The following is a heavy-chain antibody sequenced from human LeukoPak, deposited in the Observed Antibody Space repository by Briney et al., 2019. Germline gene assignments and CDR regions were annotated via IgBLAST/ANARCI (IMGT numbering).Heavy chain of an antibody. CDR1: GGSFSGYY. CDR2: INHSGST. CDR3: ARDSGGWYHAHFDL. Sequence: SETLSLTCAVYGGSFSGYYWSWIRQPPGKGLEWIGEINHSGSTNYNPSLKSRVTISVDTSKNQFSLKLSSVTAADTAVYYCARDSGGWYHAHFDLWGRGILVTVSS. J-gene: IGHJ2*01. V-gene: IGHV4-34*01. D-gene: IGHD6-19*01.